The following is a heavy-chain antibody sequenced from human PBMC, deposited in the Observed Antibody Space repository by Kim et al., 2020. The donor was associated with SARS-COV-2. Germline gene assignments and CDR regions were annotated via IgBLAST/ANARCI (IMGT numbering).Heavy chain of an antibody. Sequence: GGSLRLSCAASGFTFSSYGMHWVRQAPGKGLEWVAVISYDGSNKYYADSVKDRFTISRDNSKNTLYLQMNSLRAEDTAVYYCAKGYYDFWSGPSYYYYYGMDVWGQGTTVTVSS. J-gene: IGHJ6*02. CDR2: ISYDGSNK. D-gene: IGHD3-3*01. CDR1: GFTFSSYG. CDR3: AKGYYDFWSGPSYYYYYGMDV. V-gene: IGHV3-30*18.